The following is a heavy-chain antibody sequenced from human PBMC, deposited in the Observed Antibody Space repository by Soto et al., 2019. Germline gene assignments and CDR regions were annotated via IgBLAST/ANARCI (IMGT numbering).Heavy chain of an antibody. V-gene: IGHV3-23*01. Sequence: EVQLLESGGGLVQPGGSLRLSCAASGFSFSTNSMTWVRQAPGKGLEWVSGISPYGDKTFYSDSVKGRFTISRDIYTNTLYRQMSSLRAEDRAVYYCTKWSGFGDAWGQGTLVSVSS. CDR1: GFSFSTNS. D-gene: IGHD3-10*01. CDR2: ISPYGDKT. J-gene: IGHJ5*02. CDR3: TKWSGFGDA.